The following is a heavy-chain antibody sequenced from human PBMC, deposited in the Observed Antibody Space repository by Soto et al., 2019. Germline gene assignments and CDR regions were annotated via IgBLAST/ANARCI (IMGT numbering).Heavy chain of an antibody. D-gene: IGHD3-3*01. CDR2: IYWDDDK. J-gene: IGHJ4*01. CDR3: AHRVLRTVFGLVTAPAIYFDF. Sequence: QITLNESGPTQVKPRQALTLTCTFSWLSLTTSGVGESWIRQSPGKAPEWLALIYWDDDKRYIPFLKRRLTSTKHTSKNQVVLTMADLEPADKATYYCAHRVLRTVFGLVTAPAIYFDFLGHGTPVAVSS. CDR1: WLSLTTSGVG. V-gene: IGHV2-5*02.